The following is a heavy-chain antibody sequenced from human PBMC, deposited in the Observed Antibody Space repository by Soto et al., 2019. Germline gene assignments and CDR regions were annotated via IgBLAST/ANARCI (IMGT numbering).Heavy chain of an antibody. J-gene: IGHJ6*02. CDR2: INSDGSST. Sequence: GGSLRLSCAASGFTFSSYWMHWVRQAPGKGLVWVSRINSDGSSTSYADSVKGRFTISRDNAKNTLYLQMNSLRAEDTAVYYCARVNPGSTGYYYYGMDVWGQGTTVTVSS. CDR3: ARVNPGSTGYYYYGMDV. V-gene: IGHV3-74*01. D-gene: IGHD6-25*01. CDR1: GFTFSSYW.